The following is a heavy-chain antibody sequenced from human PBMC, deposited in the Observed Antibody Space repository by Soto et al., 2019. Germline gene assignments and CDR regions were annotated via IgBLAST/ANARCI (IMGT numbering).Heavy chain of an antibody. CDR2: INYSGST. CDR1: GGSISSSTSY. Sequence: QLQLQESGPGLVKPSETLSLTCTVSGGSISSSTSYWGWIRQPPGKGLEWIGSINYSGSTYYSTSRTSRVTISADTSKNQFSLTLSSVTAADTAVYYCARPVDYYYYSMDVWGKGTMVTVSS. J-gene: IGHJ6*03. CDR3: ARPVDYYYYSMDV. V-gene: IGHV4-39*01.